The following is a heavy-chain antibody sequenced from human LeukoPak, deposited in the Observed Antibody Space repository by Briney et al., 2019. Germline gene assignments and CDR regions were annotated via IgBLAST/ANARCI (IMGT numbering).Heavy chain of an antibody. CDR2: INHSGST. Sequence: PSETLSLTCAVYGGSFSGYYWSWIRQPPGKGLEWIGEINHSGSTNYNPSLKSRVTISVDTSKNQFSLKLSSVTAADTAVYYCARDRRTADWFDPWGQGTLVTVSS. CDR1: GGSFSGYY. V-gene: IGHV4-34*01. J-gene: IGHJ5*02. CDR3: ARDRRTADWFDP.